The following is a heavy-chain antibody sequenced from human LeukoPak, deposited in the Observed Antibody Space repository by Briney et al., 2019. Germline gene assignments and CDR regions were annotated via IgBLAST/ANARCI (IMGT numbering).Heavy chain of an antibody. D-gene: IGHD3-16*01. CDR2: IYYSGST. J-gene: IGHJ6*03. Sequence: PSETLSLTCTVSGGSISSYYWSWIRQPPGKGLEWIGYIYYSGSTNYNPSLKSRVTISVDTSKNQFSLKLSSVTAADTAVYYCARGNKGGPYYYYCMDVWGKGTTVTVSS. V-gene: IGHV4-59*01. CDR3: ARGNKGGPYYYYCMDV. CDR1: GGSISSYY.